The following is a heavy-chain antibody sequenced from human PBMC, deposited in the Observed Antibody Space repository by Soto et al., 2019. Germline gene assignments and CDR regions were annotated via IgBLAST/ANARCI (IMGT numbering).Heavy chain of an antibody. Sequence: GESLKISCKGSGYSFTSYWIGWVRQMPGKGLEWMGIIYPGDSDTRYSPSVRGRFTISRDDSKSIAYLQMNSLKTEDTAVYYCTRGDMALNDYWGQGTLVTVSS. D-gene: IGHD2-15*01. CDR1: GYSFTSYW. CDR2: IYPGDSDT. CDR3: TRGDMALNDY. V-gene: IGHV5-51*01. J-gene: IGHJ4*02.